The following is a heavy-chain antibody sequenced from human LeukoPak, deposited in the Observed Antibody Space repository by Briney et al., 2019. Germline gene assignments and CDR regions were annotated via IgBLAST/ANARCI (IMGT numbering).Heavy chain of an antibody. Sequence: PGGSPRLSCAASGFTFSSYWMSWVRQAPGKGLEWVANIKQDGSEKYYVDSVKGRFTISRDNSKNTLYLQMNSLRAEDTAVYYCARTRDNYDFWSGLDYWGQGTLVTVSS. CDR2: IKQDGSEK. V-gene: IGHV3-7*01. CDR3: ARTRDNYDFWSGLDY. J-gene: IGHJ4*02. CDR1: GFTFSSYW. D-gene: IGHD3-3*01.